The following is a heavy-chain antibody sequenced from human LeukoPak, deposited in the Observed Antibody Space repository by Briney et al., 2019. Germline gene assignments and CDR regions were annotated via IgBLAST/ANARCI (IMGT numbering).Heavy chain of an antibody. CDR3: ARHEVSLDY. Sequence: PSETLSLTCAVSGGSISSSSYYWGWIRQPPGKGLEWFGSIYYSGTTYYNPSLKSRVTISVDTSKNQFSLKLSSVTAADTAVYYCARHEVSLDYWGQGTLVTVSS. CDR2: IYYSGTT. V-gene: IGHV4-39*01. CDR1: GGSISSSSYY. J-gene: IGHJ4*02.